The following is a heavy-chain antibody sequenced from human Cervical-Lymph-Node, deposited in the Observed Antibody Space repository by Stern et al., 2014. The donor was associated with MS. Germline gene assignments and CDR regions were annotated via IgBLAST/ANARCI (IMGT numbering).Heavy chain of an antibody. CDR1: GGSISSGNYY. Sequence: QLQLQESGPGLVKPSQTLSLTCTVSGGSISSGNYYWSWIRQPAGEGLEWIGRIYSSGSTQYNPPLKSRVTISADTSTTQFSLRLSSVTAADTAVYYCARGNYDVLTDNGGHGFDIWGQGTMVTVSS. J-gene: IGHJ3*02. V-gene: IGHV4-61*02. CDR3: ARGNYDVLTDNGGHGFDI. D-gene: IGHD3-9*01. CDR2: IYSSGST.